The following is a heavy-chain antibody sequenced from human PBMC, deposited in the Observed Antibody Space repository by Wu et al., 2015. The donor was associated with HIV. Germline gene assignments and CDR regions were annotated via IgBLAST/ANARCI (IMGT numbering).Heavy chain of an antibody. D-gene: IGHD1-1*01. Sequence: VQLVQSGAEVRRPGSSVRVSCKTLGGTFNRFTINWVRQAPGQGVEWVGGIIPLSGTINYAQKFQTRVTITADESTATAYMEVNSLTHEDTAMYYCARWGKNYNVGKQVFRFSWGQGTSGHCL. CDR1: GGTFNRFT. CDR2: IIPLSGTI. J-gene: IGHJ3*01. V-gene: IGHV1-69*12. CDR3: ARWGKNYNVGKQVFRFS.